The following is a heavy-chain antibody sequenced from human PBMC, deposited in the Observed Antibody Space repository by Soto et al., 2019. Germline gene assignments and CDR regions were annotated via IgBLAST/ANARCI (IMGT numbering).Heavy chain of an antibody. D-gene: IGHD3-3*01. Sequence: PGGSLRLSCAASGFTFSNYAMSWVRQAPGKGLEWVSAISGSGGSTYYADSVKGRFTISRDNSKNTLYLQMNSLRAEDTAVYYCAKDLGYDFWSGYYGFDYWGQGTLVTVS. J-gene: IGHJ4*02. V-gene: IGHV3-23*01. CDR1: GFTFSNYA. CDR3: AKDLGYDFWSGYYGFDY. CDR2: ISGSGGST.